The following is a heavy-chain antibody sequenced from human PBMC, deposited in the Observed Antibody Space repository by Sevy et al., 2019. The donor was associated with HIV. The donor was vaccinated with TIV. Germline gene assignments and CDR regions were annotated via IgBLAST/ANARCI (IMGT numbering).Heavy chain of an antibody. D-gene: IGHD2-21*02. CDR2: TKPNSGDI. J-gene: IGHJ5*02. V-gene: IGHV1-8*03. Sequence: ASVKVSCKASGYTFTAYAINWVRQAPGQGLEWLAWTKPNSGDIGYAQKFQGRVTITRDTSISTAYIELSGLTSDDTAVYYCARDYGGNSGWFDPWGQGTLVTVSS. CDR1: GYTFTAYA. CDR3: ARDYGGNSGWFDP.